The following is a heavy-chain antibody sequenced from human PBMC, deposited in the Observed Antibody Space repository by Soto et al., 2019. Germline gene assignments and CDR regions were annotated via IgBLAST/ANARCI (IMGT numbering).Heavy chain of an antibody. CDR2: IRSKAYGGTT. CDR1: GFTFCDYA. Sequence: PGGSLRLSCTASGFTFCDYAMSWFRQAPGKGLEWVGFIRSKAYGGTTEYAASVKGRFTISRDDSKSIAYLQMNSLKTEDTAVYYCTRSRFADNSDLPDAFDIWGQGTMVTVSS. V-gene: IGHV3-49*03. J-gene: IGHJ3*02. D-gene: IGHD3-22*01. CDR3: TRSRFADNSDLPDAFDI.